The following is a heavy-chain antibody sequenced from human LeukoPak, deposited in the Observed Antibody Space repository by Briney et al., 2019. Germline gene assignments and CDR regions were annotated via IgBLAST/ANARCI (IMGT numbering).Heavy chain of an antibody. CDR2: IRYDGSKT. Sequence: GGSLRLSCAASGFTFSTYGIHWARQAPGKGLEWVAFIRYDGSKTHYADSVKGRFTISRDNARKTLYLQMNSLRTEDTAVYYCVRALGDYWGQGTLVTVSS. CDR1: GFTFSTYG. D-gene: IGHD7-27*01. V-gene: IGHV3-30*02. CDR3: VRALGDY. J-gene: IGHJ4*02.